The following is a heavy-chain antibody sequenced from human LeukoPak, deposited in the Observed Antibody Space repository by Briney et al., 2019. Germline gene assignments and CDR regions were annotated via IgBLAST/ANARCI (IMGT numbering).Heavy chain of an antibody. D-gene: IGHD1-26*01. V-gene: IGHV1-24*01. CDR2: IDPVDGEA. Sequence: ASVKVSCKVSGDTLTELAMHWVRQAPGKGLEWMGGIDPVDGEAIYAQKFQGRVTITTDTSTSTAYMELRSLRSEDTAVYYCARPYSRSYSFDHWGQGTLVTVSS. CDR3: ARPYSRSYSFDH. CDR1: GDTLTELA. J-gene: IGHJ4*02.